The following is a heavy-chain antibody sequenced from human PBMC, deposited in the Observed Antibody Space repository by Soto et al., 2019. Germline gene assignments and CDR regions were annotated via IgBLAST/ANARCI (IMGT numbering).Heavy chain of an antibody. CDR3: ARGRGCSTGCHNFAS. J-gene: IGHJ4*02. V-gene: IGHV3-7*01. D-gene: IGHD2-2*01. Sequence: EVQLVESGGGLVQPGGSLRLSCAASGFTFSSYWMSWVRQAPGKGLEWVANIKQDGSEKYYVESVKGRFTISRDNAKNSLYLKMNSMRAEDTAVYYCARGRGCSTGCHNFASWGQGTLVTVS. CDR2: IKQDGSEK. CDR1: GFTFSSYW.